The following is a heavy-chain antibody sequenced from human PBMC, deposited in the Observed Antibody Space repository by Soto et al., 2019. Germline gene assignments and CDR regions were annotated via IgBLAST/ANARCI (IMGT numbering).Heavy chain of an antibody. CDR2: IIPISSTT. V-gene: IGHV1-69*01. Sequence: QVELVQSGAEVKKPGSSVKVSCKASGVNFITFAISWVRQAPGQGLEWMGEIIPISSTTKSAHKFQDRVTISADGSSTTVHMELRCLKSEDTSIYFCAKGLGIDPFGSYGLDVWGHGTTVTVSS. CDR1: GVNFITFA. J-gene: IGHJ6*02. CDR3: AKGLGIDPFGSYGLDV. D-gene: IGHD7-27*01.